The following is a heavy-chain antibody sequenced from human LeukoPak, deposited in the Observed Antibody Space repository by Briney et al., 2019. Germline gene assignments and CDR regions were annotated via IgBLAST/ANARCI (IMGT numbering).Heavy chain of an antibody. CDR3: AKDSQGSWYSFDLPY. CDR2: IRYDGSNK. D-gene: IGHD6-13*01. V-gene: IGHV3-30*02. CDR1: GFTFSSYG. Sequence: PGGSLRLSCAASGFTFSSYGMHWVRQAPGKGLEWVAFIRYDGSNKYYADSVKGRFTISRDNSKNTLYLQMNSLRAEDTAVYYCAKDSQGSWYSFDLPYWGQGTLVTVSS. J-gene: IGHJ4*02.